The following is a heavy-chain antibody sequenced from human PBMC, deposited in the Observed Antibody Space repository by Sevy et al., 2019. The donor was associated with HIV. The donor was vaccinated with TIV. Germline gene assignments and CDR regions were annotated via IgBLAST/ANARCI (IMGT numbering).Heavy chain of an antibody. Sequence: GGSLRLSCAASGFTFSSYDMNWVRQAPGKGLEWVSFITTSGGTIYYADSGKGRFTVSRDSAQNSLYLQMSSLRVEDTAVYYCARDKMGGSFDIWGQGTMVTVSS. J-gene: IGHJ3*02. CDR3: ARDKMGGSFDI. CDR2: ITTSGGTI. V-gene: IGHV3-48*01. D-gene: IGHD3-16*01. CDR1: GFTFSSYD.